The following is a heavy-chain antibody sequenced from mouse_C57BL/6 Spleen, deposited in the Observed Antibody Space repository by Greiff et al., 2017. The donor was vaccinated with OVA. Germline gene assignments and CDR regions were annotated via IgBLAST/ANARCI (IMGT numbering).Heavy chain of an antibody. J-gene: IGHJ3*01. V-gene: IGHV1-81*01. CDR3: ASYYGSNGAWFAY. CDR2: IYPRSGNT. Sequence: QVQLQQSGAELARPGASVKLSCKASGYTFTSYGISWVKQRTGQGLEWIGEIYPRSGNTYYNEKFKGKATLTADKSSSTAYMELRSLTSEDSAVYFCASYYGSNGAWFAYWGQGTLVTVSA. CDR1: GYTFTSYG. D-gene: IGHD1-1*01.